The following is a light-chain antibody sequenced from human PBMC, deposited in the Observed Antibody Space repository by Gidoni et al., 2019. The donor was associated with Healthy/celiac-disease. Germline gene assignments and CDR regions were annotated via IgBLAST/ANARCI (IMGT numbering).Light chain of an antibody. J-gene: IGKJ5*01. CDR2: DAS. Sequence: ELVLTQSPATLSLAPGESATLSCRASQSVSSYLAWYQQKPGQAPRLLIYDASNRATGIPARFSGSGSGTDFTLTISSLEHEDFAVYYCQQRSNWPVTFGQGTRLEIK. CDR3: QQRSNWPVT. V-gene: IGKV3-11*01. CDR1: QSVSSY.